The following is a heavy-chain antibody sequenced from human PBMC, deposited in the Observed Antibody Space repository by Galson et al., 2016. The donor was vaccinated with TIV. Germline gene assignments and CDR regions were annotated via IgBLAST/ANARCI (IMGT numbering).Heavy chain of an antibody. CDR1: GYTFTGYY. D-gene: IGHD6-13*01. V-gene: IGHV1-2*04. J-gene: IGHJ2*01. CDR3: ARDATYRSRSWYFDL. CDR2: INPKSGGT. Sequence: SVKVSCKASGYTFTGYYIHWVRQAPGQGLEWMGWINPKSGGTGSAQKFRGWVMLTRDNTAHMEVNGLKSDDTAVYYCARDATYRSRSWYFDLWGRGTLVTVSS.